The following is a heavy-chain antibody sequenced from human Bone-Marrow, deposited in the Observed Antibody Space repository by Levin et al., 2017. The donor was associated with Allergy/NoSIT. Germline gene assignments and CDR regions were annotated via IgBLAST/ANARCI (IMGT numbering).Heavy chain of an antibody. CDR3: ARLTTVPVHWYFDL. J-gene: IGHJ2*01. CDR2: IYPDDSDT. CDR1: GYSFPSYW. D-gene: IGHD4-17*01. V-gene: IGHV5-51*01. Sequence: AASVKVSCKGSGYSFPSYWIGWVRQMPGKGLEWMGIIYPDDSDTRYGPSFRGQVTISADKSISTAYLQWSTLKASDTAMYYWARLTTVPVHWYFDLWGRGTLVTVSS.